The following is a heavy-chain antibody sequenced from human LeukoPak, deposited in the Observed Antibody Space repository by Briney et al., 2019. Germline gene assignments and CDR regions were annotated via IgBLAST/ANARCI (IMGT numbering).Heavy chain of an antibody. Sequence: SETLSPTCTVSGGSVSSAGYYWSWIRQPPGKGLEFIGYIHYSGSTNYNPSLKSRVTISVDTSKNQFSLKLSSVTAADTAVYYCASVLSYCGGDCSSAFDIWGQGTMVTVSS. V-gene: IGHV4-61*08. J-gene: IGHJ3*02. CDR3: ASVLSYCGGDCSSAFDI. D-gene: IGHD2-21*02. CDR1: GGSVSSAGYY. CDR2: IHYSGST.